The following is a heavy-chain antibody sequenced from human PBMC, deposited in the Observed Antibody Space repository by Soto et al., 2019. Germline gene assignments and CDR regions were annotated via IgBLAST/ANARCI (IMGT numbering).Heavy chain of an antibody. V-gene: IGHV1-24*01. CDR1: GYTLTELS. J-gene: IGHJ4*02. CDR3: ATDLDYYGSGSYYGY. D-gene: IGHD3-10*01. Sequence: ASVKVSCKVSGYTLTELSMHWVRQAPGKGLELIGGFDPEDGETIYAQKFQGRVTMTEDTSTDTAYMELSSLRSEDTAVYYCATDLDYYGSGSYYGYWGQGTLVTVSS. CDR2: FDPEDGET.